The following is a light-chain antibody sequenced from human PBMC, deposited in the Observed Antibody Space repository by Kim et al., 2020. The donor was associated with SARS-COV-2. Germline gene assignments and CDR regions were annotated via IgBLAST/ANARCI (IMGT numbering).Light chain of an antibody. CDR2: LGS. J-gene: IGKJ2*01. V-gene: IGKV2-28*01. CDR3: MQALQTPYT. CDR1: QSLLHSDGYNY. Sequence: EPDSISCRSSQSLLHSDGYNYLDWYLQKPGQSPQLLIYLGSNRASGVPDRFSGSGSGTDFTLKINRVEAEDVGVYYCMQALQTPYTFGQGTKLEI.